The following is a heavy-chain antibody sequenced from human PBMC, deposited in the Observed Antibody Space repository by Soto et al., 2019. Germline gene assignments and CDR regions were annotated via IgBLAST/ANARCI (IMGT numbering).Heavy chain of an antibody. D-gene: IGHD3-3*01. V-gene: IGHV3-7*03. CDR2: IKQDGSEK. J-gene: IGHJ4*02. CDR1: GFTFSSYA. Sequence: EVQLLESGGGLVQPGGSLRLSCAASGFTFSSYAMSWVRQAPGKGLEWVANIKQDGSEKYYVDSVKGRFTISRDNAKNSLYLQMNSLRAEDTAVYYCARDRSSSYDFWSGYYRGDYYFDYWGQGTLVTVSS. CDR3: ARDRSSSYDFWSGYYRGDYYFDY.